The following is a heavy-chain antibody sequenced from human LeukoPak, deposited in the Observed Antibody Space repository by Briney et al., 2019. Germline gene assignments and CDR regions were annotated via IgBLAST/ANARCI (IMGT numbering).Heavy chain of an antibody. Sequence: SETLSLTCAVYGGSFSGYYWSWIRQHPGKGLEWIGEINHSGSTNYNPSLKSRVTISVDTSKNQFSLKLSSVTAADTAVYYCARGGVPYSSGWYNGYWGQGTLVTVSS. CDR3: ARGGVPYSSGWYNGY. CDR2: INHSGST. D-gene: IGHD6-19*01. CDR1: GGSFSGYY. J-gene: IGHJ4*02. V-gene: IGHV4-34*01.